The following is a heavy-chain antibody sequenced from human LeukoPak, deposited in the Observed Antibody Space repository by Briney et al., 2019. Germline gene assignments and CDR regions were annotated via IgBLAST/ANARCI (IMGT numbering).Heavy chain of an antibody. J-gene: IGHJ4*02. Sequence: PSETLSLTCAVYGGSFSGYYWSWIRQPPGKGLEWIGEINHSGSTNYNPSLKSRVTISVDTSKNQFSLKLSSVTAADTAVYYCASQQLGIAVAHVYWGQGTLVTVSS. D-gene: IGHD6-19*01. CDR2: INHSGST. CDR1: GGSFSGYY. CDR3: ASQQLGIAVAHVY. V-gene: IGHV4-34*01.